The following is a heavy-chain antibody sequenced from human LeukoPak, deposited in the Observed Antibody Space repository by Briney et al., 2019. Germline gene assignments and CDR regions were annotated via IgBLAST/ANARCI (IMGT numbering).Heavy chain of an antibody. Sequence: SETLSLTCTVSGGSISSYYWSWIRQPPGKELEGMGYIYYSGSTNYNPSLKSRVTISVDTSKNQFSLKLSSVTAADTAVYYCARDPGYGDYGMEYWYFDLWGRGTLVTVSS. CDR3: ARDPGYGDYGMEYWYFDL. CDR1: GGSISSYY. D-gene: IGHD4-17*01. J-gene: IGHJ2*01. V-gene: IGHV4-59*01. CDR2: IYYSGST.